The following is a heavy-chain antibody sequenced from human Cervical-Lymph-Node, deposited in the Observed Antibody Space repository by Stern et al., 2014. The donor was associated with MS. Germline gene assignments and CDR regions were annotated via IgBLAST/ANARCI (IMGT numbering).Heavy chain of an antibody. J-gene: IGHJ6*02. V-gene: IGHV1-69*01. CDR3: ARSIAAAENYYYYGMDV. D-gene: IGHD6-13*01. CDR2: CLPIFGTA. CDR1: GGTFSSYA. Sequence: QVQLVQSGAEVKKPGSSVKVSCKASGGTFSSYAISWVRQAPGQGLEWMGGCLPIFGTANYAQKFQGRVTITADESTSTAYMELSSLRSEDTAVYYCARSIAAAENYYYYGMDVWGQGTTVTVSS.